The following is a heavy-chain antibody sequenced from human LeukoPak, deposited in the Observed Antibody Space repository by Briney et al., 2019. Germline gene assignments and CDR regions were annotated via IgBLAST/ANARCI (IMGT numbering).Heavy chain of an antibody. CDR3: ARDLDYGGHHDWVDP. CDR2: IYPGDSDT. Sequence: GESLKISCKGSGYSFTSYWIGWVRQMPGKGLEWMGIIYPGDSDTRYSPSFQGQVTISADKSISTAYLQWSSLKASDTAMYYCARDLDYGGHHDWVDPWGQGTLVTVSS. CDR1: GYSFTSYW. D-gene: IGHD4-23*01. J-gene: IGHJ5*02. V-gene: IGHV5-51*01.